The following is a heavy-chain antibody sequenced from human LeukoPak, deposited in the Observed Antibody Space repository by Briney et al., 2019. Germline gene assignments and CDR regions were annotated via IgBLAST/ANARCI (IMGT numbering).Heavy chain of an antibody. J-gene: IGHJ4*02. D-gene: IGHD6-19*01. CDR3: AREGGQWLERSFDH. Sequence: SETLSLTCTVSGYSIGSGYYWGWIRQPPGKGLEWIGSIYHSGSTYYNPSLKSRVTISVDTSNNQFSLKLSSVTAADTAVYYCAREGGQWLERSFDHWGQGTLVTVSS. CDR2: IYHSGST. CDR1: GYSIGSGYY. V-gene: IGHV4-38-2*02.